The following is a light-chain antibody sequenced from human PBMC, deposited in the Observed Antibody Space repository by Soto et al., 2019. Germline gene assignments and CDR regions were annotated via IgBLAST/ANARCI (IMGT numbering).Light chain of an antibody. CDR2: GAS. Sequence: DIQMTQSPSSLSASVGDRVAITCRASPAIASFLAWYQQKTGTAPKILIYGASTLPSGVPSRFRGSRSGTDYTLTIASLQPEDFATYYCQQLNGYPWTFGQGTKVDI. V-gene: IGKV1-9*01. J-gene: IGKJ1*01. CDR1: PAIASF. CDR3: QQLNGYPWT.